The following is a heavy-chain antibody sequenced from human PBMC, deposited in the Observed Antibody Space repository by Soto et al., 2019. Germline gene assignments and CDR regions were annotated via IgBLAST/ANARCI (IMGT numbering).Heavy chain of an antibody. CDR1: GFTFTNSA. J-gene: IGHJ4*02. CDR2: IVVGSGNT. CDR3: AAEFVAARPLDY. V-gene: IGHV1-58*01. Sequence: ASVKVSCKASGFTFTNSAVQWVRQARGQRLEWIGWIVVGSGNTNYAQKFQERVTITRDMSTSTAYMELSSLRSEDTAVYYCAAEFVAARPLDYWVQGTLVTVSS. D-gene: IGHD6-13*01.